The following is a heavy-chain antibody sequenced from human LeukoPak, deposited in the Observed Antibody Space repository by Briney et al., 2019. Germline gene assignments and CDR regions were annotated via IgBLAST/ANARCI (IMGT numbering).Heavy chain of an antibody. Sequence: SETLSLTCTVSGGSISSYYWSWIRQPPGKGLEWIGYIYYSGSTNYNPSLKSRVTISVDTSKNQFSLKLSSVTAADTAVYYCARESGSYGYGYWGQGTLVTVSS. V-gene: IGHV4-59*01. CDR2: IYYSGST. D-gene: IGHD5-18*01. J-gene: IGHJ4*02. CDR1: GGSISSYY. CDR3: ARESGSYGYGY.